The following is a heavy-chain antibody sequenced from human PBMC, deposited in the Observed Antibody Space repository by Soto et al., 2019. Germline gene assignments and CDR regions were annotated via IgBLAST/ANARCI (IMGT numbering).Heavy chain of an antibody. D-gene: IGHD3-10*01. CDR3: AIDVRRSNHFDH. J-gene: IGHJ4*02. V-gene: IGHV1-24*01. CDR1: GYTLTELS. Sequence: ASVKVSCKVSGYTLTELSIHWVRQAPGEGLEWMGGFDLENGETIYAQRFQGRVTMTEESSADTPYMELSSLRSEDTPVYYCAIDVRRSNHFDHWGQGTMVTVSS. CDR2: FDLENGET.